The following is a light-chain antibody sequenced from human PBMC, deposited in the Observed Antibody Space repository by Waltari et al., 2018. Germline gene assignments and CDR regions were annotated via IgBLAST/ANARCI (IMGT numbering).Light chain of an antibody. V-gene: IGLV3-1*01. CDR1: DLGNKY. Sequence: SYDLILPPSVSVSPGQTATITCSGDDLGNKYVYWYQQKSGQSPILVLYLDSNRPSGIPELFSGSNSENTATLTIRGTQALDEGDFYCQTWDTNTGVFGGGTKLTVL. CDR2: LDS. CDR3: QTWDTNTGV. J-gene: IGLJ2*01.